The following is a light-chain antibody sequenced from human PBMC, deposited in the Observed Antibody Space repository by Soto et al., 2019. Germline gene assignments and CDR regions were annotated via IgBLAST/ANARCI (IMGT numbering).Light chain of an antibody. Sequence: QSALTQPPSASGSPGQSVTISCTGTSGDVGGYNYVSWYQQYPGKAPKLMIYEVSNRPSGVPDRFSGSKSGNTASLTVSGLQAEDEADYYCSSFAGSAHVIFGGGTKLTVL. J-gene: IGLJ2*01. V-gene: IGLV2-8*01. CDR2: EVS. CDR1: SGDVGGYNY. CDR3: SSFAGSAHVI.